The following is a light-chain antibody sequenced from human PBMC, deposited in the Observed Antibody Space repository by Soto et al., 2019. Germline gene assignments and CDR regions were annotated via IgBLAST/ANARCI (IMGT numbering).Light chain of an antibody. CDR1: QSVSSY. V-gene: IGKV3-15*01. Sequence: EIVMTQSPATLSVSPGERATLSCRASQSVSSYLAWYQHKPGQAPRLLIYGASTRATGIAARFSGSGSGTEFTLAISSLQSEDFAVYYCQQYNDWPLTFGGGTKVESK. CDR3: QQYNDWPLT. J-gene: IGKJ4*01. CDR2: GAS.